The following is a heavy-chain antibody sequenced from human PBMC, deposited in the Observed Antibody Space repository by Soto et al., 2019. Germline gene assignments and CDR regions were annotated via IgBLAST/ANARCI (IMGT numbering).Heavy chain of an antibody. D-gene: IGHD5-12*01. CDR2: VLPITGST. V-gene: IGHV1-69*06. Sequence: QVQLVQSGAEVKKPGSSVKVSCKTSGGLFSVFSFNWVRQAPGQGLEWMGGVLPITGSTDYAQKFQGRLTITADRSTSTIYMELSRLTCDDTANYYCATIRVRGGPLRFEDGGQGTLISVSS. CDR1: GGLFSVFS. J-gene: IGHJ4*01. CDR3: ATIRVRGGPLRFED.